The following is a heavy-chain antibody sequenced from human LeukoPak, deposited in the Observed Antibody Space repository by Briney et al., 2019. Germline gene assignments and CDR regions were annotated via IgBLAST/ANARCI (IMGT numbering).Heavy chain of an antibody. CDR2: ISYDGVNK. V-gene: IGHV3-30-3*01. Sequence: GGSLRLSCEASGFTFSSHAIHWVRQAPGKGLEWVAFISYDGVNKHYADSVKGRFTLSRDNSKNMLYLQVNSLRAEDTAVYYCARDGTHCSGGGCYPGWYFDLWGRGTLVTVSS. J-gene: IGHJ2*01. D-gene: IGHD2-15*01. CDR3: ARDGTHCSGGGCYPGWYFDL. CDR1: GFTFSSHA.